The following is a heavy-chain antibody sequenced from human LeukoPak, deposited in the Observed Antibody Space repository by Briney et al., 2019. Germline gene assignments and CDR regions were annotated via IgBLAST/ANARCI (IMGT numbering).Heavy chain of an antibody. CDR1: VATFSINA. CDR2: IIPMFGAA. CDR3: GRGRDSSGPNPNWFDP. V-gene: IGHV1-69*05. Sequence: SVTVSFTATVATFSINAISWDRQAPGQPLEWMRGIIPMFGAARFAEKFQGRVTIITDESTSTAYMGVSSLRSGDPAVYYCGRGRDSSGPNPNWFDPWGQGTLVTVSS. D-gene: IGHD6-19*01. J-gene: IGHJ5*02.